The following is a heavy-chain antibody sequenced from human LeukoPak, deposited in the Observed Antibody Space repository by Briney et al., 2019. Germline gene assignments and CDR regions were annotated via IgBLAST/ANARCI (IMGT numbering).Heavy chain of an antibody. CDR2: ISHSGST. V-gene: IGHV4-34*01. J-gene: IGHJ5*02. Sequence: PSETLSLTCAVYGGSFSGYYWSWIRQPPGKGLEWIGEISHSGSTNYNPSLKSRVTISVDTSKNQFSLKLSSVTAADTAVYYCARVGVRYSSSWYGPPSRTSPHNWFDPWGQGTLVTVSS. D-gene: IGHD6-13*01. CDR1: GGSFSGYY. CDR3: ARVGVRYSSSWYGPPSRTSPHNWFDP.